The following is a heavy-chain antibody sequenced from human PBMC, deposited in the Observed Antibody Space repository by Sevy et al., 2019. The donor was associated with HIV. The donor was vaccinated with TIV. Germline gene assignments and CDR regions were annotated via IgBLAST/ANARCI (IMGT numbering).Heavy chain of an antibody. V-gene: IGHV3-21*01. CDR1: GLTFSSYT. CDR2: ISSSSDYI. J-gene: IGHJ3*02. Sequence: GGSLRLSCAASGLTFSSYTINWVRQAPGKGLEWVSSISSSSDYIYYADSVKGRFTISRDNAKNSLYLQMNSLRAEDTAVYYCAKESGSYYDFWSGHDAFAIWGQGTMVTVSS. CDR3: AKESGSYYDFWSGHDAFAI. D-gene: IGHD3-3*01.